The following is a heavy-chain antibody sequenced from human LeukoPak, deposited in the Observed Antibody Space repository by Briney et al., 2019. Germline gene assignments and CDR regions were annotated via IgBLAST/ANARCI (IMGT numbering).Heavy chain of an antibody. CDR3: AKNRALHEIDY. CDR1: GFAFSTYA. Sequence: PGGSLRLSCAASGFAFSTYAMSWVRQAPGKGLEWVSSISGSGGSTYYADSVKGRFTISRDNSKNTLYLQMNSLIAGDTAIYYCAKNRALHEIDYWGQGTLVTVSS. CDR2: ISGSGGST. J-gene: IGHJ4*02. V-gene: IGHV3-23*01. D-gene: IGHD2-21*01.